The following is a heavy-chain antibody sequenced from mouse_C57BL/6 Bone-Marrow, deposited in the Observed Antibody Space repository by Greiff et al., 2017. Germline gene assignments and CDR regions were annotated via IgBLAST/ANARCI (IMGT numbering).Heavy chain of an antibody. V-gene: IGHV1-18*01. CDR1: GYTFTDYN. CDR2: INPNNGGT. J-gene: IGHJ4*01. CDR3: ARPLYYYGSYYYAMDY. Sequence: EVKLVESGPELVKPGASVKIPCKASGYTFTDYNMDWVKQSHGKSLEWIGDINPNNGGTIYNQKFKGKATLTVDKSSSTAYMELRSLTSEDTAVYYCARPLYYYGSYYYAMDYWGQGTSVTVSS. D-gene: IGHD1-1*01.